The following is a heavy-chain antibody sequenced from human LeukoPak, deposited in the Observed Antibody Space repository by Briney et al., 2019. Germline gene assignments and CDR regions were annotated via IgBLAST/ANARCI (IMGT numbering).Heavy chain of an antibody. CDR3: ARELPGIVLVVDATIQEDTYYFDS. Sequence: ASVTVSCKASGYTFTGYFMHWVRQAPGQGLEWMGRINANSGGTRYAQNFQGRVTMTRDMSISTAYMELSKLRSDDTAVYYCARELPGIVLVVDATIQEDTYYFDSWGQGAPVTVSS. J-gene: IGHJ4*02. CDR2: INANSGGT. D-gene: IGHD2-15*01. CDR1: GYTFTGYF. V-gene: IGHV1-2*06.